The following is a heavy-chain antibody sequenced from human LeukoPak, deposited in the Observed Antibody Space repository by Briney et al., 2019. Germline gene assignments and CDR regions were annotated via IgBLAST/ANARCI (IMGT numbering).Heavy chain of an antibody. J-gene: IGHJ4*02. D-gene: IGHD2-15*01. Sequence: GGSLKLSCAASGCTFSSYAMSWVRQAPGKGLEWVSAISGSGGSTYYADSVKGRLTISRDNSKNTLYLQMNSLRAEDTAVYYCAKDSGYCNGGSCYEFPEDYWGQGTLVTVSS. CDR3: AKDSGYCNGGSCYEFPEDY. CDR2: ISGSGGST. CDR1: GCTFSSYA. V-gene: IGHV3-23*01.